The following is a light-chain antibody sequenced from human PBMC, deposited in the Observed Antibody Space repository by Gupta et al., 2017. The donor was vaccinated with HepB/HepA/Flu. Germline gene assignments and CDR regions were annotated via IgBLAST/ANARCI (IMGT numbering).Light chain of an antibody. V-gene: IGLV1-44*01. CDR2: IND. Sequence: QSVVTQPPSVSGTPGQRVTISCSGSSSNIGTTNVNWYQQLPGAAPKLLIAINDQRPSGVPDRFSASKSGTSASLAISGLQSEDEADYYCAAWDDALTGSYVFGSGTKVSVL. J-gene: IGLJ1*01. CDR3: AAWDDALTGSYV. CDR1: SSNIGTTN.